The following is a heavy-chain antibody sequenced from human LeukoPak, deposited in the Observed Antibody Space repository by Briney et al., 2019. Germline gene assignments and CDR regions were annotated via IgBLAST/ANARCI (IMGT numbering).Heavy chain of an antibody. CDR1: EYTFTEYA. V-gene: IGHV1-3*01. Sequence: ASVKVSCKASEYTFTEYAVNWVRQAPGQRLEWMGWINAGNGNTKYAQKFQGRLTITRDTSASTAYMELSSLTFEDTAVCYCTRGRWSATTASYYLDFWAREPWSPSPQ. CDR3: TRGRWSATTASYYLDF. D-gene: IGHD2-15*01. J-gene: IGHJ4*02. CDR2: INAGNGNT.